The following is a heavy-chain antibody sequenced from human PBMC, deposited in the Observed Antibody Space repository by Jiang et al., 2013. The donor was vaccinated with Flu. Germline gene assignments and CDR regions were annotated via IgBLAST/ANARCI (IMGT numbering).Heavy chain of an antibody. D-gene: IGHD3-3*01. J-gene: IGHJ6*02. CDR3: ARDPSGGAYDFWSGYYIPALPGMDV. CDR1: GFTFSSYS. CDR2: ISSSSSYI. V-gene: IGHV3-21*01. Sequence: SGGGLVKPGGSLRLSCAASGFTFSSYSMNWVRQAPGKGLEWVSSISSSSSYIYYADSVKGRFTISRDNAKNSLYLQMNSLRAEDTAVYYCARDPSGGAYDFWSGYYIPALPGMDVWGQGTTVTVSS.